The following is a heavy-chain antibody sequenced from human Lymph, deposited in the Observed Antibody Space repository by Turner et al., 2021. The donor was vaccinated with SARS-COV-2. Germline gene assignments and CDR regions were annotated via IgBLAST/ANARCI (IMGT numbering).Heavy chain of an antibody. V-gene: IGHV4-31*03. J-gene: IGHJ4*02. CDR2: IYYSGST. CDR1: GCSISSGCYY. CDR3: ARVRTSGTNYQGDFDY. Sequence: QEQLQEAGPGLVKPSPPLSLTCTVSGCSISSGCYYWSWIRQQPGKGLEWIGYIYYSGSTYYNPSLRSRVTISVDTSKNQLSLKLSSVTAADTAVYYCARVRTSGTNYQGDFDYWGQGTLVTVSS. D-gene: IGHD1-1*01.